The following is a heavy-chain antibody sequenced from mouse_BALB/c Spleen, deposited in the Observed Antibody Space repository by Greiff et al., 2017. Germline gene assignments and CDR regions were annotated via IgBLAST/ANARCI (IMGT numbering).Heavy chain of an antibody. D-gene: IGHD2-2*01. CDR1: GYAFSSYW. J-gene: IGHJ2*01. Sequence: QVQLQQSGAELVRPGSSVKISCKASGYAFSSYWMNWVKQRPGQGLEWIGQIYPGDGDTNYNGKFKGKATLTADKSSSTAYMQLSSLTSEDSAVYFCASRGYERTFDYWGQGTTLTVSS. CDR2: IYPGDGDT. V-gene: IGHV1-80*01. CDR3: ASRGYERTFDY.